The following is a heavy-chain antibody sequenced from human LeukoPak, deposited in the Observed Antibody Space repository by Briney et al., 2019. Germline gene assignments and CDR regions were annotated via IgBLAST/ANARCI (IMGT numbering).Heavy chain of an antibody. J-gene: IGHJ4*02. CDR1: GFTFDDYG. CDR2: INWNGGST. V-gene: IGHV3-20*04. D-gene: IGHD2-2*01. CDR3: ARDGVVVVPAAFDY. Sequence: PGGSLRPSCAASGFTFDDYGMSWVRRAPGKGLEWVSGINWNGGSTGYADSVKGRFTISRDNAKNSLYLQMNSLRAEDTALYYCARDGVVVVPAAFDYWGQGTLVTVPS.